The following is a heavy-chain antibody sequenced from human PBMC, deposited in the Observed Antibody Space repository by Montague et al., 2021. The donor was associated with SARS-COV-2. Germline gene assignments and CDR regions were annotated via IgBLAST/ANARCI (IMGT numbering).Heavy chain of an antibody. CDR1: GFSLSTSGMC. CDR2: XXWDDDK. Sequence: PALVKPTQTLTLTCNFSGFSLSTSGMCVSWIRQPPGKALEWLARXXWDDDKYYSTSLKTRLTISKDTSKNQVVLTMTNMDPVDTATYYCAREIAAAGPALDYWGQGTLVTVFS. D-gene: IGHD6-13*01. CDR3: AREIAAAGPALDY. J-gene: IGHJ4*02. V-gene: IGHV2-70*11.